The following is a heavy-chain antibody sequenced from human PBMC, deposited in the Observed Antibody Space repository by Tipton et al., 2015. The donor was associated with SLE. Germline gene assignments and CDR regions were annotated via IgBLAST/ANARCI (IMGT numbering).Heavy chain of an antibody. J-gene: IGHJ2*01. CDR2: ISSSSSYT. D-gene: IGHD4-23*01. CDR3: ATTPYPYWYFDL. CDR1: GFTFSVYY. Sequence: SLRLSCAASGFTFSVYYMTWIRQAPGKGLEWVSYISSSSSYTNYADSVKGRFTISRDNAKNSLYLQMNSLRADDTAVYYCATTPYPYWYFDLWGRGTLVTVSS. V-gene: IGHV3-11*06.